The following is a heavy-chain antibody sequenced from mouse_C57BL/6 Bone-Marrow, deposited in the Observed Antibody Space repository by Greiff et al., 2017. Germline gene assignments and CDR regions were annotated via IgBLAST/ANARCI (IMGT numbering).Heavy chain of an antibody. V-gene: IGHV5-15*01. D-gene: IGHD3-3*01. CDR2: ISNLAYSI. Sequence: EVQVVESGGGLVQPGGSLKLSCAASGFTFSDYGMAWVRQAPRKGPEWVAFISNLAYSIYYADTVTGRVTISRENDKNTLDLEMSSQRSEDTARYYCARRDRTWFAYGGQGTLVAVAA. CDR3: ARRDRTWFAY. J-gene: IGHJ3*01. CDR1: GFTFSDYG.